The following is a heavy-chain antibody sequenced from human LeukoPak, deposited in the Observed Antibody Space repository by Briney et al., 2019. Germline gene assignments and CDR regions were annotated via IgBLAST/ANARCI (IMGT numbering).Heavy chain of an antibody. V-gene: IGHV4-34*01. CDR1: GGSFIGYY. J-gene: IGHJ5*02. Sequence: SWTLSLTCAVCGGSFIGYYWSWIRQPPGKGLEWMGEINHSGSNNYNPSLKSRVTISVDTSKNQFSLKLSSVTAADTAVYYCARRVPYGSGRRWFDPWGQGTLVTVSS. D-gene: IGHD3-10*01. CDR2: INHSGSN. CDR3: ARRVPYGSGRRWFDP.